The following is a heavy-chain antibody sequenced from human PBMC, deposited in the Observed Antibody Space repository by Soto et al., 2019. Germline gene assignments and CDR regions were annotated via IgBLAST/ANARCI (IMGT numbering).Heavy chain of an antibody. CDR2: INHSGST. CDR3: ARGVMAAAGTRALGDF. Sequence: QVQLQQWGAGLLKPSETLSLTCAVYGGSFSGYYWSWIRQPPGKGLEWIGEINHSGSTNYNPSLKSRVTISVDTSKNQFSRKLSSVTAADTAVYYCARGVMAAAGTRALGDFWGQGTTVTVAS. J-gene: IGHJ6*02. CDR1: GGSFSGYY. V-gene: IGHV4-34*01. D-gene: IGHD6-13*01.